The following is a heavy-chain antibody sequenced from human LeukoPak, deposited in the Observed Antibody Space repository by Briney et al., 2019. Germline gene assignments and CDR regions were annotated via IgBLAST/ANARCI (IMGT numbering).Heavy chain of an antibody. V-gene: IGHV1-8*03. CDR2: MNPNSGNT. J-gene: IGHJ4*02. CDR1: GYTFTNYD. CDR3: ARGLGSFGLVPGADY. Sequence: GASVKVSCKASGYTFTNYDVNWVRQATGQGLEWMGWMNPNSGNTGYAQKLQGRVIFTRDTSISTAYMELSSLRSEDTAVYYCARGLGSFGLVPGADYWGQGTLVTVSS. D-gene: IGHD3-10*01.